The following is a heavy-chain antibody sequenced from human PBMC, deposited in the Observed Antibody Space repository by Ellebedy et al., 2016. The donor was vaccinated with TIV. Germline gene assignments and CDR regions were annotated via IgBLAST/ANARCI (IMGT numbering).Heavy chain of an antibody. CDR2: INPSGGRI. CDR3: ARENSSSSNGAYVY. Sequence: ASVKVSCXASGGTFNSYAISWVRQAPGQGLEWMGLINPSGGRISYAQNFQGRVTMTRATSTSTVYMELRSLRSEDTAVYYCARENSSSSNGAYVYWGQGTLVTVSS. CDR1: GGTFNSYA. D-gene: IGHD6-6*01. J-gene: IGHJ4*02. V-gene: IGHV1-46*02.